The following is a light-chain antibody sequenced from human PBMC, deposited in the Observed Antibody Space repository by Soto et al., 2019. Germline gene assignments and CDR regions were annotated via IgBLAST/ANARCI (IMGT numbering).Light chain of an antibody. J-gene: IGKJ5*01. CDR1: QSVLHSSYNKNY. V-gene: IGKV4-1*01. Sequence: DIVMTQSPDSLAVSLGERATIHCKSSQSVLHSSYNKNYLTWYQQKPGQPPKRLIYWASTRGSGVPDRFSGSGSGTDFTLTISSLQADDVAVYYCEQHYRSASFGQGTRLEIK. CDR2: WAS. CDR3: EQHYRSAS.